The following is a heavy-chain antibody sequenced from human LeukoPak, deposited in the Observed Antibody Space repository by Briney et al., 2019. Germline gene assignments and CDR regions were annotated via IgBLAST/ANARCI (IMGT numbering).Heavy chain of an antibody. CDR3: ARDYYGSGSPPNYFDY. J-gene: IGHJ4*02. Sequence: PGGSLRLSCAASGFTFSSYYMNWVRQAPGKGLEWVAVISYDGSNKYYADSVKGRFTISRDNSKNTLYLQMNSLRAEDTAVYYCARDYYGSGSPPNYFDYWGQGTLVTVSS. CDR2: ISYDGSNK. CDR1: GFTFSSYY. V-gene: IGHV3-30*03. D-gene: IGHD3-10*01.